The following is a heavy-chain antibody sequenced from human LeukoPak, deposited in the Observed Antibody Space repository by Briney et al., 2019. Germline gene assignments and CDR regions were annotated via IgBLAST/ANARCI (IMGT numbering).Heavy chain of an antibody. Sequence: GGSPRLSCAASGFTFSNYAMLWVRQAPGKGLEWVAVISYDGSNKYYADSVKGRFTISRDNSKNTLYLQMNSLRAEDTAVYYCARDRRWTVGATIDYWGQGTLVTVSS. V-gene: IGHV3-30*04. CDR2: ISYDGSNK. J-gene: IGHJ4*02. CDR1: GFTFSNYA. D-gene: IGHD1-26*01. CDR3: ARDRRWTVGATIDY.